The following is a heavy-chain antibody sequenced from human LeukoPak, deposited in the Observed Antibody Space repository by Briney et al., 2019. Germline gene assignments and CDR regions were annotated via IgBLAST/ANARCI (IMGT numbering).Heavy chain of an antibody. J-gene: IGHJ6*03. CDR3: ARENHYCSGGSCYPSTGYYYYMDV. CDR1: GGTFSSYA. V-gene: IGHV1-69*06. CDR2: IIPIFGTA. Sequence: ASVKVSCKASGGTFSSYAISWVRQAPGQGLEWMGGIIPIFGTANYAQKFQGRVTITADKSTSTAYMELSSLRSEDTAVYYCARENHYCSGGSCYPSTGYYYYMDVWGKGTTVTVSS. D-gene: IGHD2-15*01.